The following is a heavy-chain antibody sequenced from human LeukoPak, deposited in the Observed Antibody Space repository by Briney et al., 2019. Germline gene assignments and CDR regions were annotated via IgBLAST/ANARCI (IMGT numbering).Heavy chain of an antibody. CDR2: IYHSGST. D-gene: IGHD5-12*01. CDR3: ARGGGYASPIGY. CDR1: GGSISTYY. Sequence: PSETLSPTCTLSGGSISTYYWSWIRQPPGKGLEWIGYIYHSGSTNYNPSLKSRVTISVDTSKNQFSLKLSSVTAADTAVYYCARGGGYASPIGYWGQGALVTVSS. J-gene: IGHJ4*02. V-gene: IGHV4-59*01.